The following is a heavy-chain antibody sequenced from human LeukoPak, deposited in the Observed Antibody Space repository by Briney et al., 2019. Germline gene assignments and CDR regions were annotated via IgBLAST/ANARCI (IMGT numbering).Heavy chain of an antibody. V-gene: IGHV4-59*01. CDR2: IYDSGSP. CDR1: GGSISSYY. CDR3: ARLPDYYSRHGAPG. D-gene: IGHD3-10*01. J-gene: IGHJ4*02. Sequence: SETLSLTCTVSGGSISSYYWSWIRQPPGKGLEWIGYIYDSGSPNYNPSLKSRATTSIDTSKNQFSLKLSSVTAADTAVYYCARLPDYYSRHGAPGWGQGTLVTVSS.